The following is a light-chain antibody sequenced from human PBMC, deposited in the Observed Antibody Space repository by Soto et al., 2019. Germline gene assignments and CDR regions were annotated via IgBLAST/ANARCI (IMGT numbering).Light chain of an antibody. CDR3: QQTRSYPST. V-gene: IGKV1-9*01. Sequence: IQLTQSPSSLSASVGDSVTITCRASQGITSYLAWYQQKPGKAPNLMIYGASTLQSGVPSRFSGSGSGRDITHNIKSLQDEDFAPYYCQQTRSYPSTFGGGTKVDIK. CDR1: QGITSY. J-gene: IGKJ4*01. CDR2: GAS.